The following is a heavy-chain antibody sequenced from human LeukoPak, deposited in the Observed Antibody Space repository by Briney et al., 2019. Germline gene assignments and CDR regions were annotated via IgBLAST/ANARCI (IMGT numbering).Heavy chain of an antibody. D-gene: IGHD2/OR15-2a*01. CDR2: INHSGTT. Sequence: SETLSLTCAVYGGSLSDYYWNWIPQPPGKGLEWVGEINHSGTTNYNPSLKSRVTISVDTSKNQFSLRLSAVTAADTAVYHCARGLRLPSRSTPAVPHVWGKGTTVTVSA. J-gene: IGHJ6*04. CDR1: GGSLSDYY. CDR3: ARGLRLPSRSTPAVPHV. V-gene: IGHV4-34*01.